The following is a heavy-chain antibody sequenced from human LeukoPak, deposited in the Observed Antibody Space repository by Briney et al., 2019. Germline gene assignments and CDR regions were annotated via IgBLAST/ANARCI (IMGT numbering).Heavy chain of an antibody. CDR1: GFTFSSYG. V-gene: IGHV3-33*06. D-gene: IGHD5-12*01. J-gene: IGHJ4*02. CDR2: IWYDGSNK. Sequence: GSLRLSCAASGFTFSSYGMHWVRQAPGKGLEWVAVIWYDGSNKYYADSVKGRFTISRDNSKNTLYLQMNSLRAEDTAVYYCAKGVATGDPFDYWGQGTLVTVSS. CDR3: AKGVATGDPFDY.